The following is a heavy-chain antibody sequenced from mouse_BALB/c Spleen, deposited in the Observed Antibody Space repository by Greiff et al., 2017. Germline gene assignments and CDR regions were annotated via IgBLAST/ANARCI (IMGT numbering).Heavy chain of an antibody. J-gene: IGHJ4*01. Sequence: VMLVESGPGLVAPSQSLSITCTVSGFSLPCYGVPWVRQPPGKGLEWLGVIWAGGSTNYNSALMSRLSISKDNSKSQVFLKMNSLQTDDTAMYYCARDKGRHDGYAMDYWGKGTSGTVSA. D-gene: IGHD2-12*01. V-gene: IGHV2-9*02. CDR2: IWAGGST. CDR3: ARDKGRHDGYAMDY. CDR1: GFSLPCYG.